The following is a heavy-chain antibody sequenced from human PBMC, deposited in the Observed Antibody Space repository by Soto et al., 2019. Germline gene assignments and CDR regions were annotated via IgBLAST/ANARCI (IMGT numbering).Heavy chain of an antibody. CDR1: GGSISSYY. V-gene: IGHV4-34*01. Sequence: SETLSLTCTVSGGSISSYYWSWIRQPPGKGLEWIGEINHSGSTNYNPSLKSRVTISVDTSKNQFSLKLSSVTAADTAVYYCARGTPHDYYDSSGYYGFDYWGQGTLVTVSS. CDR2: INHSGST. D-gene: IGHD3-22*01. CDR3: ARGTPHDYYDSSGYYGFDY. J-gene: IGHJ4*02.